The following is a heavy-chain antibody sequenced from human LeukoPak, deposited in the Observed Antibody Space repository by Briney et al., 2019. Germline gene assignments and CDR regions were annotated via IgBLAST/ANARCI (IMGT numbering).Heavy chain of an antibody. Sequence: TGGSLRLSCAGSGFTFSDHYMDWVRQAAGEGLEWVGRIRNKANRDTTEYAATVKGRFTISRDDSKNSLDLQKNSLKTEDTAVYYCVLYGGSYSIDYWGQGTLVTVSP. D-gene: IGHD1-26*01. CDR3: VLYGGSYSIDY. CDR2: IRNKANRDTT. J-gene: IGHJ4*02. V-gene: IGHV3-72*01. CDR1: GFTFSDHY.